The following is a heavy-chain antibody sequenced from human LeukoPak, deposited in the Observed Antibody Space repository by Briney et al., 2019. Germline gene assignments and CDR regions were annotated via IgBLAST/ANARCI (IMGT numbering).Heavy chain of an antibody. CDR2: ISSSGSTI. CDR1: GGSFSGYY. Sequence: LSLTCAVYGGSFSGYYWSWIRQPPGKGLEWVSYISSSGSTIYYADSVKGRFTISRDNAKNSLYLQMNSLRVEDTAVYYCACRSGSYSYYFDYWGQGTLVTVSS. V-gene: IGHV3-11*01. D-gene: IGHD1-26*01. J-gene: IGHJ4*02. CDR3: ACRSGSYSYYFDY.